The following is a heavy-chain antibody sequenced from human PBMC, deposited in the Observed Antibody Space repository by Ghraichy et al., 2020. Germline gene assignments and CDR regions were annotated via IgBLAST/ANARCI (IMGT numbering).Heavy chain of an antibody. CDR1: GGTFSSYA. V-gene: IGHV1-69*13. D-gene: IGHD5-24*01. Sequence: SVKVSCKASGGTFSSYAISWVRQAPGPGLEWMGGIIPIFGTANYAQKFQGRVTITADESTSTAYMELSSLRSEDTAVYYCARGIRGPKRWLQLGGYYFDYWGQGTLVTVSS. CDR2: IIPIFGTA. CDR3: ARGIRGPKRWLQLGGYYFDY. J-gene: IGHJ4*02.